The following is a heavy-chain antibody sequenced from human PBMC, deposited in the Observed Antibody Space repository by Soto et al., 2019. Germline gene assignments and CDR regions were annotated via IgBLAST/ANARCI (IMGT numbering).Heavy chain of an antibody. V-gene: IGHV3-15*01. J-gene: IGHJ6*02. Sequence: GGSLRLSCAASGFTFSNAWMSWVRQAPGKGLEWVGRIKRKTGGGTTDYAAPVKGRFTISRDDSKNTLYLQMNSLKNEDTAEYYCTTATGPTYYSYSYGMDVWGQGTTVTV. CDR3: TTATGPTYYSYSYGMDV. CDR1: GFTFSNAW. CDR2: IKRKTGGGTT.